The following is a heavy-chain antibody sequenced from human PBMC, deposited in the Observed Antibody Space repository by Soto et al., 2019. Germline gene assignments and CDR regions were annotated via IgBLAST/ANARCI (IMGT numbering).Heavy chain of an antibody. CDR2: IDPSDSQT. J-gene: IGHJ4*02. CDR1: GYSFAGYW. CDR3: ARQIYDSDTGPNFQYYFDS. Sequence: GESLKISCKGSGYSFAGYWITWVRQKPGKGLEWMGRIDPSDSQTYYSPSFRGHVTISVTKSITTVFLQWSSLRASDTAMYYCARQIYDSDTGPNFQYYFDSWGQGALVTVSS. D-gene: IGHD3-22*01. V-gene: IGHV5-10-1*01.